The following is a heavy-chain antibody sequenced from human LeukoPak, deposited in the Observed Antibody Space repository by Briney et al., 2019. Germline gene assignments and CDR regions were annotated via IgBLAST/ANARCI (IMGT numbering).Heavy chain of an antibody. D-gene: IGHD3-10*01. V-gene: IGHV3-48*02. CDR1: GFTFSRYG. J-gene: IGHJ4*02. Sequence: GGSLRLSCAASGFTFSRYGMHWVRQAPGKGLEWVSYISSSSSTRYYADSVKGRFTISRDNAKNSPDLQMNSLRDEDTAVYYCARGVGYYGSGSYHFDYWGQGTLVTVSS. CDR2: ISSSSSTR. CDR3: ARGVGYYGSGSYHFDY.